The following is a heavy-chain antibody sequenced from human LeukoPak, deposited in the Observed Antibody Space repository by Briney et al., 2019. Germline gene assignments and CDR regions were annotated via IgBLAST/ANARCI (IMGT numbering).Heavy chain of an antibody. CDR2: IYYSGNT. D-gene: IGHD3-22*01. V-gene: IGHV4-39*07. J-gene: IGHJ3*02. Sequence: SETLSLTCTVSGGSISSSSYYWAWIRQPPGKGLEWIGSIYYSGNTYYKSSLKSRVTIAVDTSKNQFSLKLNSVTAAVTAVYYCARESYYDSSGYSHDAFDIWGQGTMVTVSS. CDR1: GGSISSSSYY. CDR3: ARESYYDSSGYSHDAFDI.